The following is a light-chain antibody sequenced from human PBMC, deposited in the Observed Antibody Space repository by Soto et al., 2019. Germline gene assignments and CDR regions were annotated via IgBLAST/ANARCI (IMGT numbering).Light chain of an antibody. CDR2: DVS. J-gene: IGLJ1*01. V-gene: IGLV2-14*03. Sequence: QSVLTQPASVSGSPGQSITISCTGTRRYVGGYDYVSWYQHHPGKAPKLMIYDVSNRPSGVSNRFSGSKSGNTASLTISGLQAEDEADYYCSSYTSSSLYVFGTGTKVTVL. CDR3: SSYTSSSLYV. CDR1: RRYVGGYDY.